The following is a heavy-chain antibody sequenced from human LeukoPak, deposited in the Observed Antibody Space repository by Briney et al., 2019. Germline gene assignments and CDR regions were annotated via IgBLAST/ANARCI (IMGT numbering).Heavy chain of an antibody. CDR3: ARVLSADSPGFQH. CDR2: IDSDGSGT. CDR1: GYTFSSFW. D-gene: IGHD3-22*01. Sequence: GSLRLSCVASGYTFSSFWIHWVRQAPGKGLEWVARIDSDGSGTRYADSVKGRFTISRDNAKNTLYLQMNSLRAEDTAVYYCARVLSADSPGFQHWGQGTLVTVSS. V-gene: IGHV3-74*01. J-gene: IGHJ1*01.